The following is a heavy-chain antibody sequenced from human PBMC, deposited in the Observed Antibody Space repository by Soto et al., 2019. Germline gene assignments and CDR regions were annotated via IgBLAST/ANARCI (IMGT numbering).Heavy chain of an antibody. Sequence: QGQLVQSGGEVKKPGASVKVSCKAFGYPFSNYGINWVRQAPGQGLEWMGWIGWTSAFNDNRVYARKFQGRVTMTIDKSTSTAYMELRGLRSDDTAQYYCSRDHGGSTTLGDQIFDVFDLWGQGTLVTVSS. D-gene: IGHD1-26*01. CDR1: GYPFSNYG. CDR2: IGWTSAFNDNR. V-gene: IGHV1-18*04. CDR3: SRDHGGSTTLGDQIFDVFDL. J-gene: IGHJ3*01.